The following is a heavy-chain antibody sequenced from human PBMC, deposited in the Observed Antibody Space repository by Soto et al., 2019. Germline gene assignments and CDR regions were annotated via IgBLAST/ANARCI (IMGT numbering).Heavy chain of an antibody. V-gene: IGHV4-59*08. Sequence: SETLSLTCTVSGGSISSYYWSWIRQPPGKGLEWIGYIYYSGSTNYNPSLKSRVTISVDTSKNQFSLKLSSVTAADTAVYYCARGNVLLWFGELPYYYMEGWGKGTTVTVSS. J-gene: IGHJ6*03. CDR3: ARGNVLLWFGELPYYYMEG. CDR2: IYYSGST. CDR1: GGSISSYY. D-gene: IGHD3-10*01.